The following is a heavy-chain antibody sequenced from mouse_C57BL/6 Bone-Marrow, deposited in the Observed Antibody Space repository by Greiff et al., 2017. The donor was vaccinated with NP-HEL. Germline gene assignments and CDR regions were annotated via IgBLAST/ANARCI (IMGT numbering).Heavy chain of an antibody. CDR2: ISSGGSYT. CDR1: GFTFSSYG. CDR3: ARLLIYYDYDGGRFAY. V-gene: IGHV5-6*01. J-gene: IGHJ3*01. D-gene: IGHD2-4*01. Sequence: VQLQQSGGDLVKPGGSLKLSCAASGFTFSSYGMSWVRQTPDKRLEWVATISSGGSYTYYPDSVKGRFTISRDNAKNTLYLQMSSLKSEDTAMYYCARLLIYYDYDGGRFAYWGQGTLVTVSA.